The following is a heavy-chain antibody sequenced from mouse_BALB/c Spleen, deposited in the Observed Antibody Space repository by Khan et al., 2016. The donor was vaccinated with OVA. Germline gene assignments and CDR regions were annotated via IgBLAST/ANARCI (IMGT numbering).Heavy chain of an antibody. Sequence: QIQLVQSGPELKKPGETVKISCKASEYTFTNYGMNWVKQSPGKALKWMGWINTYTGEPTYADDFKGRFAFSLETSANTAYLQINNLKNEDTATYCCARPPYFSYTLDHGGQGTSVTVSS. V-gene: IGHV9-3-1*01. D-gene: IGHD2-10*01. CDR1: EYTFTNYG. CDR3: ARPPYFSYTLDH. J-gene: IGHJ4*01. CDR2: INTYTGEP.